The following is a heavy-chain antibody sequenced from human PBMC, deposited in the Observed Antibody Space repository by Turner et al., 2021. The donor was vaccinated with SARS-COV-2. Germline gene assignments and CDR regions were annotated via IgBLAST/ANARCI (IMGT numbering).Heavy chain of an antibody. V-gene: IGHV3-21*06. CDR1: GFTFSSYG. Sequence: EAQLVESGGGLVKPGGSLRVSCAASGFTFSSYGMNWVRQAPGKGLEWVSSISSSSSYINYADSLKGRFTISRNNAKNSVYLQMNSLRAEDTAVYYCAREKPGFDSSGYYPDAFDIWGQGTMVTVSS. J-gene: IGHJ3*02. CDR3: AREKPGFDSSGYYPDAFDI. D-gene: IGHD3-22*01. CDR2: ISSSSSYI.